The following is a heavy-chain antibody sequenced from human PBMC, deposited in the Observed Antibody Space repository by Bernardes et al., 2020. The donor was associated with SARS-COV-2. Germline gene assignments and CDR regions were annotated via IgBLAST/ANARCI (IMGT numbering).Heavy chain of an antibody. CDR3: ARNFPGIADLGLYYCYGMGV. D-gene: IGHD6-13*01. V-gene: IGHV4-31*03. J-gene: IGHJ6*02. Sequence: SETLSLTCTVPGASISSGGYYWSWIRQHPGRGLEWIGNIYFSGSTYSNPSLQSRVTIPVDTSKNQFSLKLSSVTAADTAVYYCARNFPGIADLGLYYCYGMGVWGQGTTVTVSS. CDR1: GASISSGGYY. CDR2: IYFSGST.